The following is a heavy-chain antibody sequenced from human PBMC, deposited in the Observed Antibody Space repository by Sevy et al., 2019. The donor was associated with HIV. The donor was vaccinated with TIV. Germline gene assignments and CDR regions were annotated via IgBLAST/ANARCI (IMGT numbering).Heavy chain of an antibody. CDR3: AKDILGSSDVDYYYGMDV. V-gene: IGHV3-30*18. J-gene: IGHJ6*02. CDR1: GFTFSSYG. D-gene: IGHD6-6*01. Sequence: GGSLRLSCAASGFTFSSYGMHWVRQAPGKGLEWVAVISYDGSNKYYADSVMDRFTISRDNSKNTMTLQMNSLRAEDTAVYYCAKDILGSSDVDYYYGMDVWGQGTTVTVSS. CDR2: ISYDGSNK.